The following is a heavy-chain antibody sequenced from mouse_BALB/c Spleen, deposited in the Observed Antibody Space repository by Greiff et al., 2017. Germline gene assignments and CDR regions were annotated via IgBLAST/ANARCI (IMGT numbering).Heavy chain of an antibody. V-gene: IGHV5-17*02. CDR2: ISSGSSTI. Sequence: EVQGVESGGGLVQPGGSRKLSCAASGFTFSSFGMHWVRQAPEKGLEWVAYISSGSSTIYYADTVKGRFTISRDNPKNTLFLQMTSLRSEDTAMYYCARSEGGYGNPYYAMDYWGQGTSVTVSS. D-gene: IGHD2-1*01. CDR3: ARSEGGYGNPYYAMDY. CDR1: GFTFSSFG. J-gene: IGHJ4*01.